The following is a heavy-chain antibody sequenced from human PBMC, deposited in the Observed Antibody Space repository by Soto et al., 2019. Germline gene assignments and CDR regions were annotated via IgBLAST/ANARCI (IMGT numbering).Heavy chain of an antibody. CDR3: ARLMVTRGYFDY. D-gene: IGHD2-15*01. J-gene: IGHJ4*02. CDR2: IYYSGST. V-gene: IGHV4-31*03. CDR1: GGSISSGGYY. Sequence: SETLSLTCTVSGGSISSGGYYWSWIRQHPGKGLEWIGYIYYSGSTYYNPSLKSRVTISVDTSKNQFSLKLSSVTAADTAVYYCARLMVTRGYFDYWGQGTLVTVS.